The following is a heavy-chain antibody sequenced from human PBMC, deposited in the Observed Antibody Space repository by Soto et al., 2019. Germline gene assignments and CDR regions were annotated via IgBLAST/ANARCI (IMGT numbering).Heavy chain of an antibody. CDR2: ISYDGNNK. CDR3: ARSLFMVAPDNEPFDY. Sequence: PGGSLRLSCAASGFTFSSYAMHWVRQAPGKGLEWVTVISYDGNNKYYADSVEGRFTISRDNSRNILYLQMNSLRADDTAMYFCARSLFMVAPDNEPFDYWGQGTLVTVSS. D-gene: IGHD5-12*01. CDR1: GFTFSSYA. V-gene: IGHV3-30-3*01. J-gene: IGHJ4*02.